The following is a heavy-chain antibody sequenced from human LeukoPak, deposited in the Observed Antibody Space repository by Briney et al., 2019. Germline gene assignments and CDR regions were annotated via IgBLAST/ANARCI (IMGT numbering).Heavy chain of an antibody. D-gene: IGHD3-3*01. V-gene: IGHV4-59*10. J-gene: IGHJ5*02. Sequence: PSETLSLTCAVYGGSFSGYYWSWIRQPPGKGLEWIGRIYTSGSTNYNPSLKSRVTISVDTSKNQFSLKLSSVTAADTAVYYCARGSGFWSGSPGNWFDPWGQGTLVTVSS. CDR1: GGSFSGYY. CDR2: IYTSGST. CDR3: ARGSGFWSGSPGNWFDP.